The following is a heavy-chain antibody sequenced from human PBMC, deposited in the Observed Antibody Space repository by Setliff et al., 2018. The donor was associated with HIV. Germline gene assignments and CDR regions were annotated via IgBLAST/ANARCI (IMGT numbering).Heavy chain of an antibody. V-gene: IGHV4-38-2*01. D-gene: IGHD6-19*01. J-gene: IGHJ4*02. CDR2: FYHSGNT. CDR1: GYSISGGYY. CDR3: ARHQISGWYSFDY. Sequence: KPSETLSLTCAVSGYSISGGYYWGWIRQPPGKGLEWIASFYHSGNTYYNPSFISRVTMSVDTSKNQFSLRLSSVTAADTAVYYCARHQISGWYSFDYWGQGTLVTVSS.